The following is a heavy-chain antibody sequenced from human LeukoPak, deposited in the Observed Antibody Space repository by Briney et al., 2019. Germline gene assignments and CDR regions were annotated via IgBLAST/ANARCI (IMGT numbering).Heavy chain of an antibody. D-gene: IGHD4-17*01. Sequence: SETLSLTCTVPGGSISSYYWSWIRQPPGKGLEWIGYIYYSGSTNYNPSLKSRVTISVDTSKNQFSLKLSSVTAADTAVYYCARLSDCGDFKFDYWGQGTLVTVSS. V-gene: IGHV4-59*08. CDR1: GGSISSYY. J-gene: IGHJ4*02. CDR2: IYYSGST. CDR3: ARLSDCGDFKFDY.